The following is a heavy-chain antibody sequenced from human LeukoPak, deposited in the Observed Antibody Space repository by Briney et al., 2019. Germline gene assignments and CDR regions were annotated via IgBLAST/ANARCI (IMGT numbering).Heavy chain of an antibody. CDR3: ARSITMVREGYNWFDP. J-gene: IGHJ5*02. V-gene: IGHV4-59*01. CDR1: GGSISSYY. Sequence: PSETLSLTCTVSGGSISSYYWSWIRQPPGKGLEWLGYIYYSGSTNYNPSLKSRVTISVGTSKNQFSLKLSSVTAADTAVYYCARSITMVREGYNWFDPWGQGTLVTVSS. D-gene: IGHD3-10*01. CDR2: IYYSGST.